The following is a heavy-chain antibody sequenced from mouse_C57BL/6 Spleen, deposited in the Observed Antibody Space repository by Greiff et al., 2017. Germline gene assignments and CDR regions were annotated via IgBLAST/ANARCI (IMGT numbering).Heavy chain of an antibody. CDR3: ARLGGYAHGAMGY. CDR2: IYPRTGST. CDR1: GYSFTGYY. J-gene: IGHJ4*01. D-gene: IGHD2-2*01. Sequence: EVQLQESGAELVKPGASVKISCKASGYSFTGYYINWVKQRPEQGLEWIGEIYPRTGSTTYNQKFKAKATLTADTSSSTAYMQLSSLTSEDSAVYYCARLGGYAHGAMGYWGQGTSVTVAS. V-gene: IGHV1-42*01.